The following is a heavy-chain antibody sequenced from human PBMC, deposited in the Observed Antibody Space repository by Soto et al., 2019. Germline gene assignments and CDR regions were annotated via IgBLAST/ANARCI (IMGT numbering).Heavy chain of an antibody. CDR3: ARDQTGITTTGGGRIDH. D-gene: IGHD1-20*01. CDR1: GFTFSTHA. Sequence: GXSLELSCAASGFTFSTHAIHWVLQAPGKGLECVAIVSFDGSNKYYADSVKGRFTISRDNSKNTLYLQMSGLTPEDKAVYYCARDQTGITTTGGGRIDHWGQGTLVTVSS. J-gene: IGHJ4*02. V-gene: IGHV3-30-3*01. CDR2: VSFDGSNK.